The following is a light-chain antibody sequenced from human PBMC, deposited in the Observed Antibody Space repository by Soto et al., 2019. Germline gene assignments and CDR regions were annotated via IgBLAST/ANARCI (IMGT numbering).Light chain of an antibody. CDR2: DAS. CDR3: QQLTDWPPQWT. J-gene: IGKJ1*01. CDR1: QSISSY. V-gene: IGKV3-11*01. Sequence: EIVLTQSPGTLSFPPVEIATLSCMASQSISSYLAWYQQKPGQAPRLLIYDASSRATGIPARFSGSGSGTDFTLTISSLEPEDFAVYYCQQLTDWPPQWTFGQGTKGDIK.